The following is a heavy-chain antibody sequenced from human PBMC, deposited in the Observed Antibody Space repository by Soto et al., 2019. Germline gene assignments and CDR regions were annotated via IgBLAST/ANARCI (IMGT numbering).Heavy chain of an antibody. CDR2: ISYDGSNK. D-gene: IGHD3-22*01. V-gene: IGHV3-30-3*01. CDR1: GFTFSSYA. CDR3: AREGGITMIVVVITNDAFDI. Sequence: PGGALRLSCAASGFTFSSYAMHWVRQAPGKGLEWVAVISYDGSNKYYADSVKGRFTISRDNSKNTLYLLMNSLRAEDTAVYYCAREGGITMIVVVITNDAFDIWGDVTMVTVSS. J-gene: IGHJ3*02.